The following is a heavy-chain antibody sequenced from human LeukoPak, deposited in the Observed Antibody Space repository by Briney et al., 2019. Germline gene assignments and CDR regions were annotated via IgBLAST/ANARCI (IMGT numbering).Heavy chain of an antibody. CDR1: GGSISSYY. V-gene: IGHV4-59*01. CDR2: IYYSGST. Sequence: PSETLSLTCTVSGGSISSYYWSWIRQPPGKGLEWIGYIYYSGSTNYNRSLKSRVTMSADTSKNQFSLKLSSVTAADTAVYYCGRTEYYFDYWGQGTLVTVSS. D-gene: IGHD3-10*01. CDR3: GRTEYYFDY. J-gene: IGHJ4*02.